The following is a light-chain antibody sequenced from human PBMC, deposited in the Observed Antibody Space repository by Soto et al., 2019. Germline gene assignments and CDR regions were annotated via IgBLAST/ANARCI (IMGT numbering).Light chain of an antibody. CDR1: QSISSW. J-gene: IGKJ1*01. CDR2: KAS. Sequence: DIQMTQSPSTLSASVGDRVTITCRASQSISSWLAWYQQKPGKAPKLLIYKASSLESGVPSRFSGSGSGTEFTLTISSLPPDDFATYYCLQYNSLWTFGQGTKVEIK. V-gene: IGKV1-5*03. CDR3: LQYNSLWT.